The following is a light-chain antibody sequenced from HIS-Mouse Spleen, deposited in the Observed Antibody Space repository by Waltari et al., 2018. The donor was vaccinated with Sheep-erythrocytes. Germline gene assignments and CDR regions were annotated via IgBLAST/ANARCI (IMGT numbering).Light chain of an antibody. CDR3: CSYAGSSTPWV. Sequence: QSALTQPASVSGSPGQSITISCTGTSSDVGGYNPSLWYQQHPGKAPNLMIYEGSKRPSGVSNRFSGSKSGNTASLTISGPQAEDEADYYCCSYAGSSTPWVFGGGTKLTVL. CDR2: EGS. CDR1: SSDVGGYNP. J-gene: IGLJ3*02. V-gene: IGLV2-23*01.